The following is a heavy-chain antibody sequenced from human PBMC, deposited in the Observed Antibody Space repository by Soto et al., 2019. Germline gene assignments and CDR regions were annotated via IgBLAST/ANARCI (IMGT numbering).Heavy chain of an antibody. CDR2: INPSGGST. V-gene: IGHV1-46*03. CDR3: ARGGQLVRYYYYYMDV. J-gene: IGHJ6*03. D-gene: IGHD6-6*01. CDR1: GYTFTSYY. Sequence: GASVKVSCKASGYTFTSYYMHWVRQAPGQGLEWMGIINPSGGSTSYAQKFQGRVTMTRDTSTSTVYMELSSLRSEDTAVYYCARGGQLVRYYYYYMDVWGKGTTVTVSS.